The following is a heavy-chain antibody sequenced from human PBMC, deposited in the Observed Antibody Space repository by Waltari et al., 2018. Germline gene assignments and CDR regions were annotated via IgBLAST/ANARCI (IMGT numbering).Heavy chain of an antibody. J-gene: IGHJ3*02. CDR3: ARGQDYGDYVGAFDI. Sequence: QVQLVQSGAEVKKPGSSVKVSCKASGGTFSSYALSWVRQASGQGLEWMGWLNPNSGNTGYAQKFQGRVTMTRNTSISTAYMELSSLRSEDTAVYYCARGQDYGDYVGAFDIWGQGTMVTVSS. D-gene: IGHD4-17*01. CDR1: GGTFSSYA. CDR2: LNPNSGNT. V-gene: IGHV1-8*02.